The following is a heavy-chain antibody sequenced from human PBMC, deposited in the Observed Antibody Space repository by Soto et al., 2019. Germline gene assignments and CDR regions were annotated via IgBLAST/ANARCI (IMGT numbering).Heavy chain of an antibody. V-gene: IGHV3-30-3*01. J-gene: IGHJ4*02. CDR1: GFTFSSYA. Sequence: QVQLVESGGGVVQPGRSLRLSCAASGFTFSSYAMHWVRQAPGKGLEWVAVISYDGSNKYYADSVKGRFTISRDNSKNTLYLQMTSRRAEDTAVYYCARAYEGDYFDYWGQGTLVTVSS. CDR2: ISYDGSNK. CDR3: ARAYEGDYFDY. D-gene: IGHD3-16*01.